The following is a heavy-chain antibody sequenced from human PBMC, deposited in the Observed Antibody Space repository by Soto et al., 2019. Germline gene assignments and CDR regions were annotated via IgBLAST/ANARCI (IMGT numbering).Heavy chain of an antibody. CDR3: ATKRYYDSSGYYYDWFDY. D-gene: IGHD3-22*01. CDR2: IYYSGST. V-gene: IGHV4-59*01. CDR1: GGSISSYY. J-gene: IGHJ5*01. Sequence: PSETLSLTCTVSGGSISSYYWSWIRQPPGKGLEWIGYIYYSGSTNYNPSLKSRVTISVDTSKNQFSLKLSSVTAADTAVYYCATKRYYDSSGYYYDWFDYWGQGTLVTVSS.